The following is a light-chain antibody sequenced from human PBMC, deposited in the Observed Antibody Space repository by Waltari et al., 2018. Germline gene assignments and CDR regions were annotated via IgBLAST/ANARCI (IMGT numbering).Light chain of an antibody. Sequence: QSVLPQPPSVSGAPGLRVTISCTGSSSHIGAGYGAHWYQQLPGTAPKLLIYGNSNRPSGVPDRFSGSKSGTSASLAITGLQAEDEADYYCQSYDSSLSGSVFGGGTKLTVL. J-gene: IGLJ2*01. CDR1: SSHIGAGYG. CDR3: QSYDSSLSGSV. V-gene: IGLV1-40*01. CDR2: GNS.